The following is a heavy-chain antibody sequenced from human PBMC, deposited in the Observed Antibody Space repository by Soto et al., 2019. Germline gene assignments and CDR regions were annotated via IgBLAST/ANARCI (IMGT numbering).Heavy chain of an antibody. V-gene: IGHV4-59*01. CDR2: IYYSGST. CDR1: GGSISSYY. J-gene: IGHJ4*02. D-gene: IGHD5-18*01. Sequence: PSETLSLTCTVSGGSISSYYWSWIRQPPGKGLEWIGYIYYSGSTNYNPSLKSRVTISVDTSKNQFSLKLSSVTAADTAVYYCARGRDNAMVKPYFDYWGQGTLVTVSS. CDR3: ARGRDNAMVKPYFDY.